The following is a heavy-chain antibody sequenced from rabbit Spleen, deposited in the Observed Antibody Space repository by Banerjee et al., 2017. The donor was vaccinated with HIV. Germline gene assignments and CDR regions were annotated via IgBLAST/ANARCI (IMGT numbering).Heavy chain of an antibody. V-gene: IGHV1S40*01. CDR2: IDAGSSGFT. J-gene: IGHJ6*01. D-gene: IGHD1-1*01. CDR1: GVSFSGDSY. CDR3: ARDTSSSFSSYGMDL. Sequence: QSLEEHGGDLVKPGASLTLTCIASGVSFSGDSYMCWVRQAPGKGLEWIACIDAGSSGFTYFASWAKGRFTISKTSSTTVILQMTSLTAADTATYFCARDTSSSFSSYGMDLWGPGTLVTVS.